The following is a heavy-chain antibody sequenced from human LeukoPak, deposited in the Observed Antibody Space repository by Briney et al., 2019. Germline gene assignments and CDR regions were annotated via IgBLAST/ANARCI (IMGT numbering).Heavy chain of an antibody. V-gene: IGHV3-7*04. J-gene: IGHJ4*02. D-gene: IGHD7-27*01. Sequence: PGGSLRLSCAASGFTFSSYWMSWVRQAPGKGLEWVANIKQDGSDKQYADSVKGRFAISRDNAENSLYLQMNSLKAEDTAVYYCGRFTRSGDSVYWGQGTLVTVSS. CDR1: GFTFSSYW. CDR2: IKQDGSDK. CDR3: GRFTRSGDSVY.